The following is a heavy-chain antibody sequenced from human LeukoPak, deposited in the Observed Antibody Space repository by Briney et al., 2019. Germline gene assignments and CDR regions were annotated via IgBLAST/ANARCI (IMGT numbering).Heavy chain of an antibody. CDR3: ARARGSQYYYYGMDV. Sequence: PSETLSLTCTASRGSISSYYWSWIRQPPGKGLEWIGYIYYSGSTNYNPSHKSRVTMSVDTSRNQFSLKLNSVTAADTAVYYCARARGSQYYYYGMDVWGQGTTVTVFS. CDR1: RGSISSYY. V-gene: IGHV4-59*01. D-gene: IGHD6-13*01. CDR2: IYYSGST. J-gene: IGHJ6*02.